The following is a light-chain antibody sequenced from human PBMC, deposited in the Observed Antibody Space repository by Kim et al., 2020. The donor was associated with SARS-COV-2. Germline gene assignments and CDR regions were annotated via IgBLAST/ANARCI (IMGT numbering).Light chain of an antibody. J-gene: IGKJ5*01. CDR1: QSISSY. CDR2: AAS. V-gene: IGKV1-39*01. CDR3: QQSYNTPIT. Sequence: DIQMTQSPSSLSASVGDRVTITCRASQSISSYLNWYQQKPGKAPNLLIYAASSLQSGVPSRFSGSESGTDFTLTISNLQPEDFATYYCQQSYNTPITFGQGTRLEIK.